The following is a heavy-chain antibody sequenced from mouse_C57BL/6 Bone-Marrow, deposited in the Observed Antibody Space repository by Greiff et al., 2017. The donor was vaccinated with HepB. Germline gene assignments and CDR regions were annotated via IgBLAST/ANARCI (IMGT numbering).Heavy chain of an antibody. CDR3: AKANWAVFAY. CDR2: IYPRSGNT. Sequence: VQLQQSGAELARPGASVKLSCKASGYTFTSYGISWVKQRTGQGLEWIGEIYPRSGNTYYNEKFKGKATLTADKSSSTAYMELRGLTSEDSAIYFCAKANWAVFAYWGQGTLVTVSA. V-gene: IGHV1-81*01. J-gene: IGHJ3*01. CDR1: GYTFTSYG. D-gene: IGHD4-1*01.